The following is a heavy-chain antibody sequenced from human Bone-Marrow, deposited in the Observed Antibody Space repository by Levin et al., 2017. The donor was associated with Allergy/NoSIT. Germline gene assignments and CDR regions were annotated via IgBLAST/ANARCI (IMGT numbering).Heavy chain of an antibody. D-gene: IGHD3-10*01. J-gene: IGHJ4*02. CDR2: FDPEDGET. CDR3: AGGFAATPSGLDY. Sequence: GESLKISCKVSGYTLTELSMNWLRQAPGKGLEWMGGFDPEDGETIYAQNFRGRVTMTEDTSTDTAYMELSSLSSDDTAVYYCAGGFAATPSGLDYWGQGNLVTVSS. CDR1: GYTLTELS. V-gene: IGHV1-24*01.